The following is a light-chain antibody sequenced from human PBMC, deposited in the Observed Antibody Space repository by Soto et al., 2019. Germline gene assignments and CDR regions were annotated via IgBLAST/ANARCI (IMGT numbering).Light chain of an antibody. V-gene: IGKV3-15*01. J-gene: IGKJ1*01. CDR2: GAS. CDR1: QSVSSN. CDR3: QQYNNWPQT. Sequence: EIVMTQSPATLSVSPGERATLSCRASQSVSSNLAWYQQKPGQAPRLLIYGASTRATGIPARVSGSGSGTEFTLTISSLQSEEWAVDYCQQYNNWPQTFGQGTKVDIK.